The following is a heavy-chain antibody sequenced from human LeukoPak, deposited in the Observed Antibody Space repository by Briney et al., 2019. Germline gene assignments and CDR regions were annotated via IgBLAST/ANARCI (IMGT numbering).Heavy chain of an antibody. Sequence: GGSLRLPCAASGFTFDDYAMHWVRQAPGKGLEWVSGISWNSGSIGYADSVKGRFTISRDNAKNSLYLQMNSLRAEDTALYYCARDLSSSSTAYLHHWGQGTLVTVSS. V-gene: IGHV3-9*01. D-gene: IGHD6-6*01. J-gene: IGHJ1*01. CDR1: GFTFDDYA. CDR3: ARDLSSSSTAYLHH. CDR2: ISWNSGSI.